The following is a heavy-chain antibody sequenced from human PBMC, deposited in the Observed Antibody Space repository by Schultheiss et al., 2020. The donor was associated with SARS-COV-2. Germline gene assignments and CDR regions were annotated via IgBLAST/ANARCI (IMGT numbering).Heavy chain of an antibody. D-gene: IGHD6-13*01. CDR1: GFTFDDYG. Sequence: GGSLRLSCAASGFTFDDYGMSWVRQAPGKGLEWVSGINWNGGSTGYADSVKGRFTISRDNAKNSLYLQMNSLRAEDTALYHCARDQVAAAGNAYWFDPWGQGTLVTVSS. J-gene: IGHJ5*02. V-gene: IGHV3-20*01. CDR3: ARDQVAAAGNAYWFDP. CDR2: INWNGGST.